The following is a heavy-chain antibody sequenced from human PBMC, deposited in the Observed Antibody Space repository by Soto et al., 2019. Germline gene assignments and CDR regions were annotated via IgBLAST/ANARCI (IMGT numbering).Heavy chain of an antibody. J-gene: IGHJ3*02. D-gene: IGHD2-8*01. CDR3: ARQRGSSGVFDI. V-gene: IGHV4-59*08. Sequence: SETLSLTCTVSGFSFSSYYWSWIRQPPGKGLEWIGYIHYSGSTSYNPSLKSRVAMSVDTSKNQFSLKLSSVTATDTAIYYCARQRGSSGVFDIWGPGTMVT. CDR1: GFSFSSYY. CDR2: IHYSGST.